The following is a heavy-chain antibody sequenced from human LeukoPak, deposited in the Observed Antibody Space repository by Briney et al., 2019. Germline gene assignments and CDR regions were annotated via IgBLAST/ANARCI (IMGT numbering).Heavy chain of an antibody. CDR2: IYYSGGT. CDR1: GGSISSGTYY. Sequence: SETLSLTCTVSGGSISSGTYYWGWIRQPPGKGLEWIGSIYYSGGTYYNPSLKSRVTISVDISENQFSLKLSSVTAADTAVYYCARLDTSVGGMDVWGQGATVTVSS. CDR3: ARLDTSVGGMDV. J-gene: IGHJ6*02. D-gene: IGHD3-22*01. V-gene: IGHV4-39*01.